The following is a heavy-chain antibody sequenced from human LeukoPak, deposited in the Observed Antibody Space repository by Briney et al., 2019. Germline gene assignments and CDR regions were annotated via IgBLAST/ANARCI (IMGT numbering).Heavy chain of an antibody. D-gene: IGHD3-10*01. CDR2: IYYSGST. CDR3: AREGITMVRGVPNYYYGMDV. CDR1: GGSISSGGYY. Sequence: SQTLSLTGTVSGGSISSGGYYWSWIRQHPGKGLEWIGYIYYSGSTYYNPSLKSRVTISVDTSKNQFSLKLSSVTSADTAVYYCAREGITMVRGVPNYYYGMDVWGKGTTVTVSS. V-gene: IGHV4-31*03. J-gene: IGHJ6*04.